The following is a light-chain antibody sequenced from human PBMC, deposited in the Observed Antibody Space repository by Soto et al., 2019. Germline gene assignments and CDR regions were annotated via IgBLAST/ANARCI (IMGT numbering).Light chain of an antibody. CDR2: DVS. J-gene: IGLJ2*01. CDR3: SSYTTSSTL. Sequence: QSVLTQPASVSGSPGQSITISCTGISSDVGGYKYVSWYQQHPGKAPKLMIYDVSNRPSGVSNRFSGSKSGNTASLTISGLQAEDEADYYCSSYTTSSTLFGGGTKVTVL. CDR1: SSDVGGYKY. V-gene: IGLV2-14*01.